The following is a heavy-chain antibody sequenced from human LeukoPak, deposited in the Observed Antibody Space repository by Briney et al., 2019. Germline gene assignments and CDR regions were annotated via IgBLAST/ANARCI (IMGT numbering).Heavy chain of an antibody. CDR2: ISSSGRTI. CDR3: ARVWGGYSGYDYLGYFDY. Sequence: PGGSLRLSCAASGFTFSSYEMNWVRQAPGKGLEWVSYISSSGRTIYYADSVKGRFIISRDNAKNSLYLQMNSLRAEDTAVYYCARVWGGYSGYDYLGYFDYWGQGTLVTVSS. CDR1: GFTFSSYE. V-gene: IGHV3-48*03. D-gene: IGHD5-12*01. J-gene: IGHJ4*02.